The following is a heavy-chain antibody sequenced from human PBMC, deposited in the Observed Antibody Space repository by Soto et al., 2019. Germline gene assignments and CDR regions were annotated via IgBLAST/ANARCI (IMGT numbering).Heavy chain of an antibody. V-gene: IGHV3-7*03. CDR1: GFTFSSYW. CDR2: IKQDGSEK. D-gene: IGHD7-27*01. Sequence: GGSLRLSCAASGFTFSSYWMSWVRQAPGKGLEWVANIKQDGSEKYYVDSVKGRFTISRDNAKNSLYLQMNSLRAEDTAVYYCARDTRLGSHAFDIWGQGTMVTVSS. CDR3: ARDTRLGSHAFDI. J-gene: IGHJ3*02.